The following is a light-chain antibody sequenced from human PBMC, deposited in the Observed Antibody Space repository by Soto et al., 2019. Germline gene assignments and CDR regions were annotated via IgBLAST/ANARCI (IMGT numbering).Light chain of an antibody. CDR1: QSVSSY. J-gene: IGKJ5*01. Sequence: EIVLTQSPATLSLSPGERATLSCRASQSVSSYLAWYQQKTGQAPRLLIYDASNRATGIKARFSGSGSGTDFTLNIRSIETEDFAVYYCQKRSNWTITFGQGTRRETK. CDR3: QKRSNWTIT. V-gene: IGKV3-11*01. CDR2: DAS.